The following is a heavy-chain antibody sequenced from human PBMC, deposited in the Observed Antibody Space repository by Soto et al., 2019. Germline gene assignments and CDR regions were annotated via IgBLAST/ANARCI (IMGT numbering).Heavy chain of an antibody. D-gene: IGHD3-22*01. CDR2: IIPIFGTA. V-gene: IGHV1-69*13. CDR1: GGTFSSSV. Sequence: SVKVSCKASGGTFSSSVISWVRQAPGQGLEWMGGIIPIFGTANYAQKFQGRVTITADESTSTAYMELSSLRSEDTAVYYCSLGSSGYFLDFDYWGQGTLVTVSS. CDR3: SLGSSGYFLDFDY. J-gene: IGHJ4*02.